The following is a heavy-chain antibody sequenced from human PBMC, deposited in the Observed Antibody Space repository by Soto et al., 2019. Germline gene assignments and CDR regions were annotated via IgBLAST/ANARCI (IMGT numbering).Heavy chain of an antibody. D-gene: IGHD6-6*01. Sequence: PGGSLRLSCAASGFSFSSHTMSWVRQAPGKGLEWVSGVSGSGNSHYADSVKGRFTISRDNSKNTLYLQVNSLGPEDTAVYYCAKYGGVAARPTYYYGMDAWGQGTTVTVSS. V-gene: IGHV3-23*01. CDR1: GFSFSSHT. CDR3: AKYGGVAARPTYYYGMDA. CDR2: VSGSGNS. J-gene: IGHJ6*02.